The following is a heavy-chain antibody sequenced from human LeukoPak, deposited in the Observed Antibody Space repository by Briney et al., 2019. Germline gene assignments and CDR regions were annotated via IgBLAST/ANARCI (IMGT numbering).Heavy chain of an antibody. CDR2: ISAYNGKT. CDR3: ARGLSITIFGVAKKPQAFDI. CDR1: GYTFSNYG. Sequence: ASMKVSCKASGYTFSNYGISWVRQAPGQGLEWMGWISAYNGKTNYAQNLQGRVTLTTDTSTSTAYMELRSLRSDDAAVYYCARGLSITIFGVAKKPQAFDIWGQGTMVTVSS. V-gene: IGHV1-18*01. J-gene: IGHJ3*02. D-gene: IGHD3-3*01.